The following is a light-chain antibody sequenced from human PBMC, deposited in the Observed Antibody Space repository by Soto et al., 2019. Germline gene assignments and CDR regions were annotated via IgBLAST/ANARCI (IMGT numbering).Light chain of an antibody. V-gene: IGLV4-69*01. J-gene: IGLJ3*02. CDR2: VNSDGSH. Sequence: QSVLTQSPSASASLGASVRLTCTLSSGHNNYAIAWHQQQPEKGPRYLMKVNSDGSHIKGDGITDRFSGSSSGAERYLTISSLQSEDEADYYCQTWGTGIRGVFGGGTKVTVL. CDR3: QTWGTGIRGV. CDR1: SGHNNYA.